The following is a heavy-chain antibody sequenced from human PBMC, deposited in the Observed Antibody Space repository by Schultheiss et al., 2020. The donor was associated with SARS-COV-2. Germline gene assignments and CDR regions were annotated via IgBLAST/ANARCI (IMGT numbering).Heavy chain of an antibody. D-gene: IGHD3-10*01. Sequence: GGSLRLSCKGSGYTFTSYWIGWVRQKPGKGLEWMGIIYPGDSDTRYSPSFQGQVTISADKSISTAYLQWSSLKASDTAMYYCARRYHYYGSGTSAFDIWGQGTMVTVSS. CDR3: ARRYHYYGSGTSAFDI. CDR1: GYTFTSYW. CDR2: IYPGDSDT. V-gene: IGHV5-51*01. J-gene: IGHJ3*02.